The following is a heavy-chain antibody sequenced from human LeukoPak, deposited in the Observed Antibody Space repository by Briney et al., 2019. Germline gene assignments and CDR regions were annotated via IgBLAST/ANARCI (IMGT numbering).Heavy chain of an antibody. CDR2: VYSGGST. CDR1: GFTVSSNY. V-gene: IGHV3-66*01. J-gene: IGHJ4*02. CDR3: ARGPGSGSYSKGYFDY. D-gene: IGHD3-10*01. Sequence: GGSLRLSCAASGFTVSSNYMSWVRQAPGKGLEWVSVVYSGGSTYYADSVKGRFTISRDNSKSTLYLQMNSLRAEDTAVYYCARGPGSGSYSKGYFDYWGQGTLVTVSS.